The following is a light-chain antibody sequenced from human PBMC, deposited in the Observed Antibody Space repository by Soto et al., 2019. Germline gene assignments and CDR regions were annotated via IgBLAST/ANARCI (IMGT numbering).Light chain of an antibody. J-gene: IGKJ5*01. CDR1: QDISNY. CDR3: HQYDNGLLAIT. CDR2: DAS. V-gene: IGKV1-33*01. Sequence: DIQMTQSPSSLSASLGDSVTIXXQSSQDISNYLNWYQQKPGKAPKLLXXDASNLETGVASRFSGSGSGTDFTFTISSLQPEDIATYYCHQYDNGLLAITFGQGTRLEIK.